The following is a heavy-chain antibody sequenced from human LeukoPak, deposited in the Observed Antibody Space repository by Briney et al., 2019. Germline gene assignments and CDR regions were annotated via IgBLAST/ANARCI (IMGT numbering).Heavy chain of an antibody. V-gene: IGHV3-20*04. CDR3: ASWPGAWYGEDY. Sequence: GGSLRLSCAASGFTFDDYGMSWVRQAPGKGLEWVSGINWNGGSTGYAGSVKGRFTISRDNAKNSLYLQMNSLRAEDTAVYYCASWPGAWYGEDYWGQGTRVTVPS. CDR2: INWNGGST. J-gene: IGHJ4*02. D-gene: IGHD3-10*01. CDR1: GFTFDDYG.